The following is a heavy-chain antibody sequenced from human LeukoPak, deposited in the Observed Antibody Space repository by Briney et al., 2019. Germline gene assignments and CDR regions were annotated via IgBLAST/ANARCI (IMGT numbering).Heavy chain of an antibody. D-gene: IGHD3-10*01. CDR1: GFTFSSYS. CDR3: ATYMVRGATYYFDY. Sequence: PGGSLRLSCAASGFTFSSYSMNWVRQAPGKGLEWVSSISSSSSYIYYADSVKGRFTISRDNAMNSLYLQMNSLRAEDTAVYYCATYMVRGATYYFDYWGQGTLVTVSS. V-gene: IGHV3-21*01. J-gene: IGHJ4*02. CDR2: ISSSSSYI.